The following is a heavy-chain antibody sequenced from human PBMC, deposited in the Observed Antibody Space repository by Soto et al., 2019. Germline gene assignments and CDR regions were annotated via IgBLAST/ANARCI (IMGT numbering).Heavy chain of an antibody. CDR2: IYYSASP. CDR1: GGSIRSGGYY. V-gene: IGHV4-31*01. Sequence: PXETLSLTCTVAGGSIRSGGYYWSWIRQKGGKGLEWIGYIYYSASPYYTPSLKSPVTISVDTSKNQFSLKLSSMTAADTAVYYCARGYGRNFDYWGQGTLVTVSS. J-gene: IGHJ4*02. D-gene: IGHD5-18*01. CDR3: ARGYGRNFDY.